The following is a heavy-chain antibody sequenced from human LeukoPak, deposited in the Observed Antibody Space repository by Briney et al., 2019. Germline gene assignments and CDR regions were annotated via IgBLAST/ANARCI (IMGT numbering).Heavy chain of an antibody. V-gene: IGHV4-61*02. CDR1: GGSISSGSYY. CDR3: ARGPKAAGFYYYYYMDG. Sequence: PSETLSLTCTVSGGSISSGSYYWSWIRQPAGKGLEWIGRIYTSASTNYNPSLKSRVTISVDTSKNQFSLKLSSVTAADTAVYYCARGPKAAGFYYYYYMDGWGKGTTVTVSS. J-gene: IGHJ6*03. CDR2: IYTSAST. D-gene: IGHD6-13*01.